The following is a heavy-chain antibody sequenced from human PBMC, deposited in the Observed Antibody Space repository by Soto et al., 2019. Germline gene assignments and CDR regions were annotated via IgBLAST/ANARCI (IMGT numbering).Heavy chain of an antibody. CDR2: IYHSGST. D-gene: IGHD2-2*01. CDR1: GGSISSSNW. CDR3: ARFPAGVVVPAAAYPTCCYYGMDV. V-gene: IGHV4-4*02. J-gene: IGHJ6*02. Sequence: QVQLQESGPGLVKPSGTLSLTCAVSGGSISSSNWWSWVRQPPGKGLEWIGEIYHSGSTNYNPSLKSRVTISVDKSKNQFSLKLSSVTAEDTAVYYCARFPAGVVVPAAAYPTCCYYGMDVWGQGTTVTVSS.